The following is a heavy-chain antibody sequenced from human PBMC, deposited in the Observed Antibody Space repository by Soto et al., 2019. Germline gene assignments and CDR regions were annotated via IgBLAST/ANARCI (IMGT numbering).Heavy chain of an antibody. CDR3: AHRAFPSQVFDV. V-gene: IGHV2-5*02. J-gene: IGHJ3*01. Sequence: QITLKESGPTLMKPTQTLTLTCTFSGFSLNTYGVGVAWIRQPPGKALEWLALVDWADEKRYRPSLKNRLTIAKDPSKNQVVLTVTNMDPVDTATYFCAHRAFPSQVFDVWGQGTLVAVSS. CDR2: VDWADEK. CDR1: GFSLNTYGVG.